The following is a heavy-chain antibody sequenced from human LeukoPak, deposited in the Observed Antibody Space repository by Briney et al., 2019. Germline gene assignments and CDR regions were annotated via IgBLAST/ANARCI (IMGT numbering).Heavy chain of an antibody. J-gene: IGHJ4*02. D-gene: IGHD6-19*01. Sequence: SETLSLTCTVSGGSIFSNYWSWIRQPPGKGLEWIGYIYYTGSTTYNPSLKSRVTISIDTSKNQFSLKLNSVTAADTAVYYCARRVSGWPYFDYWGQGTLVTVSS. V-gene: IGHV4-59*08. CDR1: GGSIFSNY. CDR3: ARRVSGWPYFDY. CDR2: IYYTGST.